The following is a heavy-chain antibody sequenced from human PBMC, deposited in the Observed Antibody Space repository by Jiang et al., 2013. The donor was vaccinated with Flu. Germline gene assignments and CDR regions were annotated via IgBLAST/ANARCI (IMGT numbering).Heavy chain of an antibody. Sequence: GPGLVKPSETLSLTCTVSGDSVATGSHYWSWLRQPAGKRMEWIGRIYGNGRTNYHPSLNGRVTLSLGMPTNTISLRLDSVTASDTAVYYCGRTPTTYASTYLDSWGQGVLATVSS. CDR1: GDSVATGSHY. CDR2: IYGNGRT. J-gene: IGHJ4*02. D-gene: IGHD1-7*01. V-gene: IGHV4-61*02. CDR3: GRTPTTYASTYLDS.